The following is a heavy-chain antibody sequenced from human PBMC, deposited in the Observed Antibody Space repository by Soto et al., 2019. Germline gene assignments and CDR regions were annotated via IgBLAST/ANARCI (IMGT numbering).Heavy chain of an antibody. CDR3: AKDFVYDSSGYLPYFDY. CDR2: ISLSSANI. J-gene: IGHJ4*02. CDR1: GVRRYTYA. Sequence: PGGTLRHSCAVSGVRRYTYAIDWVPQAPGQGLEWVSYISLSSANIHYADSVRGRFTVSRDNAKNSLYLQMNSLRAEDTAVYYCAKDFVYDSSGYLPYFDYWGQGT. V-gene: IGHV3-48*01. D-gene: IGHD3-22*01.